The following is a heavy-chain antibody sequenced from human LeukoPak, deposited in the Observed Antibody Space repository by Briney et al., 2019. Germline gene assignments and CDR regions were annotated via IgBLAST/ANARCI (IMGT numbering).Heavy chain of an antibody. J-gene: IGHJ4*02. CDR1: GFTFSSYE. CDR3: ARQLVSRTRTYFDY. CDR2: ISSSGSTI. Sequence: GGSLRLSCAASGFTFSSYEMNWVRQAPGKGLEWVSYISSSGSTIYYADSVKGRFTISRDNSKNTLYLQMNSLRAEDTAVYYCARQLVSRTRTYFDYWGQGTLVTVSS. V-gene: IGHV3-48*03. D-gene: IGHD6-13*01.